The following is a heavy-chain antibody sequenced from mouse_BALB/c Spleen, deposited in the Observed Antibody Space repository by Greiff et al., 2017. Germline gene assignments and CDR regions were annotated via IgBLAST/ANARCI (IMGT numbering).Heavy chain of an antibody. CDR2: ISSGSSTI. CDR3: ARWGYGHWYFDV. J-gene: IGHJ1*01. Sequence: EVQVVESGGGLVQPGGSRKLSCAASGFTFSSFGMHWVRQAPEKGLEWVAYISSGSSTIYYADTVKGRFTISRDNPKNTLFLQMTSLRSEDTAMYYCARWGYGHWYFDVWGAGTTVTVSS. V-gene: IGHV5-17*02. D-gene: IGHD1-1*01. CDR1: GFTFSSFG.